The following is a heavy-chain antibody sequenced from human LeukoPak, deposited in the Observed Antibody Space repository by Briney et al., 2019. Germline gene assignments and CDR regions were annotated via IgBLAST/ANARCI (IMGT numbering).Heavy chain of an antibody. Sequence: GGSLRLCCAASGFTFSSYEMNWVRQATGKGLEWVSYISSSGSTIYYADTVKGRFTISRDNAKNSLYLQMNSLRAEDTAVYYCARLRGWTYGMDVWGQGTTVTVSS. CDR3: ARLRGWTYGMDV. CDR2: ISSSGSTI. CDR1: GFTFSSYE. V-gene: IGHV3-48*03. D-gene: IGHD6-19*01. J-gene: IGHJ6*02.